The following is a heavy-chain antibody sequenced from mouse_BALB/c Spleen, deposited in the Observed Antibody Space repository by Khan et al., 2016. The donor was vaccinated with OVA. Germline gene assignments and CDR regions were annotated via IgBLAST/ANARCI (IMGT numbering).Heavy chain of an antibody. V-gene: IGHV1S81*02. J-gene: IGHJ3*01. CDR1: GYTFNSYY. D-gene: IGHD1-2*01. CDR3: TRGGYGGSAY. CDR2: INPSNGGT. Sequence: QVQLQQSGAELVKPGASVKLSCKASGYTFNSYYMYWVKQRPGQGLEWIGEINPSNGGTNFNEKFKSKATLTVDKSSSTAYMQLSSLTSEDSAVDYCTRGGYGGSAYWGQGTLVTVSA.